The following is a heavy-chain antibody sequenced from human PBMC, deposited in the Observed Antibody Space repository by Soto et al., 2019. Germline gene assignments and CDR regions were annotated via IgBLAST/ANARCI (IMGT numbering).Heavy chain of an antibody. Sequence: GASVKVSCKVSGYTLTELSMHWVRQAPGKGLEWMGGFDPEDGETIYAQKFQGRVTMTEDTSTDTAYMELSSLRSEDTAVYYCATALPPGSSDAFDIWGQGTMVTVSS. CDR3: ATALPPGSSDAFDI. CDR2: FDPEDGET. D-gene: IGHD7-27*01. J-gene: IGHJ3*02. V-gene: IGHV1-24*01. CDR1: GYTLTELS.